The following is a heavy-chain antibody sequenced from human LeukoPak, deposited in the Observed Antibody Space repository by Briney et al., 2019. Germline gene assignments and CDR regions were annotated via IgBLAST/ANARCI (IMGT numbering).Heavy chain of an antibody. CDR3: ARGAPGSYCSGGSCSYFDY. D-gene: IGHD2-15*01. Sequence: ASVKVSCKASAYTFTSYDINWVRQATGQGLEWMGWMNPNSGNTGYAQKFQGRVTMTRNTSISTAYMELSSPRSEDTAVYYCARGAPGSYCSGGSCSYFDYWGHGTLVTVSS. V-gene: IGHV1-8*01. J-gene: IGHJ4*01. CDR1: AYTFTSYD. CDR2: MNPNSGNT.